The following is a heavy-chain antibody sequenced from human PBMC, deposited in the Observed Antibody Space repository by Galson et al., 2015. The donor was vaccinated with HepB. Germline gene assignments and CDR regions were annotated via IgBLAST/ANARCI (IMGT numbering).Heavy chain of an antibody. Sequence: CAISGDSVSSKSAAWNWIRQSPSRGLEWLGRTYYRSKWNNDYAVSVQSRITINPDTSKNQFSLQLNSVTPEDTAVYYCARDGRWLQLDAWYFDLWGRGTLVTVSS. CDR2: TYYRSKWNN. J-gene: IGHJ2*01. V-gene: IGHV6-1*01. CDR1: GDSVSSKSAA. CDR3: ARDGRWLQLDAWYFDL. D-gene: IGHD5-24*01.